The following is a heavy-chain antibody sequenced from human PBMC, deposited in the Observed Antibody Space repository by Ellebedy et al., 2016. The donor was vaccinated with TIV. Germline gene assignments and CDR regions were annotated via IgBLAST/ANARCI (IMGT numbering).Heavy chain of an antibody. D-gene: IGHD2/OR15-2a*01. Sequence: KVSCKGSGYSFTKHWIGWVRQLPGKGLEWMGNVYPGDSDTRYNPSFEGQVTISADKSTNTAYLQWSSLKASDTAMYYCARRSATLNWFDPWGQGTLVTVSS. CDR3: ARRSATLNWFDP. J-gene: IGHJ5*02. V-gene: IGHV5-51*01. CDR1: GYSFTKHW. CDR2: VYPGDSDT.